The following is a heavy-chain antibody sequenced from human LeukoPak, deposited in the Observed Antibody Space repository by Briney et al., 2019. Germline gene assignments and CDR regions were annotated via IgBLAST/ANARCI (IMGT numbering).Heavy chain of an antibody. CDR2: IYYSGST. Sequence: PSETLSLTCTVSGGSVSSYYWSWIRQPPGKGLEWIGYIYYSGSTNYNPSLKSRVTMSVDTSKNQFSLKVSYVTAADTAVSYCARSDEGFDYWGQGTLVTVSS. CDR3: ARSDEGFDY. V-gene: IGHV4-59*02. CDR1: GGSVSSYY. J-gene: IGHJ4*02.